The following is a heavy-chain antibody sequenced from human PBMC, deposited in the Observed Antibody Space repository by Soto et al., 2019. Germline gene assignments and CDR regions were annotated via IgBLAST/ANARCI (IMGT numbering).Heavy chain of an antibody. CDR1: GFTFSTFG. Sequence: QVQLVESGGGVVQPGRSLRLSCAASGFTFSTFGMHWVRQSPGKGLEWVAVIWNGRNSEDYADSVKGRFTISRDNSRNTLYLQMNIRRAEDTAMYYCVTERRNYEFDYWGQGILVTVSS. J-gene: IGHJ4*02. D-gene: IGHD1-7*01. CDR3: VTERRNYEFDY. V-gene: IGHV3-33*01. CDR2: IWNGRNSE.